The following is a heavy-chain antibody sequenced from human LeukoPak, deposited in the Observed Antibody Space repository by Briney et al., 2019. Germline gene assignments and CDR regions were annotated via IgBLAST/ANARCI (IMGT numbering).Heavy chain of an antibody. J-gene: IGHJ4*02. V-gene: IGHV4-38-2*02. CDR1: GGSIRGYD. D-gene: IGHD3-22*01. Sequence: SETLSLTCTVSGGSIRGYDWTWIRQPPGKGLEWIGSIYHSGSTYYNPSLKSRVTISVDTSKNQFSLKLSSVTAADTAVYYCASLSSYYDSSGYYHEGGYWGQGTLVTVSS. CDR3: ASLSSYYDSSGYYHEGGY. CDR2: IYHSGST.